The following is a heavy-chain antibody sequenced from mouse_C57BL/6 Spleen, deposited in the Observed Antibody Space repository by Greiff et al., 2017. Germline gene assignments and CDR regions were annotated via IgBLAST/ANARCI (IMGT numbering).Heavy chain of an antibody. V-gene: IGHV5-17*01. J-gene: IGHJ4*01. Sequence: EVQVVESGGGLVKPGGSLKLSCAASGFTFSDYGMHWVRQAPEKGLEWVAYISSGSSTIYYADTVKGRFTISRDNAKNTLFLQMTSLRSEDTAMYYWARKGYYGSSDGFWYAMDYWGQGTSVTVSS. D-gene: IGHD1-1*01. CDR3: ARKGYYGSSDGFWYAMDY. CDR1: GFTFSDYG. CDR2: ISSGSSTI.